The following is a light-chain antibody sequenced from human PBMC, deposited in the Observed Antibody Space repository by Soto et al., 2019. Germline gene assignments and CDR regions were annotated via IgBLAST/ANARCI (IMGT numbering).Light chain of an antibody. V-gene: IGKV1-39*01. CDR2: DAS. CDR1: QTIGKY. J-gene: IGKJ3*01. Sequence: DIQRPQSPSSLSATVVYIFTLTCLASQTIGKYLNWYQQQPGKVPKLLIYDASYLQSGVPSRFSGSESGTDFTLNISDLRPEDFATYYCQKSFSIPFTCGPGTTGDIK. CDR3: QKSFSIPFT.